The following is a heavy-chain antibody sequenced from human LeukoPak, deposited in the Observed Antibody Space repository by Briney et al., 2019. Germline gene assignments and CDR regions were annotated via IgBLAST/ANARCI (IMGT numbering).Heavy chain of an antibody. CDR1: GFTFSSYD. D-gene: IGHD3-22*01. Sequence: GGSLRLSCAASGFTFSSYDIHWVRQAPGKGLEWVAAIAYDGSNKYYADSVKGRFTISRDNSKKTLYLQMNGLRAEDTAVYYCARDQGVVVHGKYHYYGMDVWGQGTTVTVSS. J-gene: IGHJ6*02. V-gene: IGHV3-30*03. CDR3: ARDQGVVVHGKYHYYGMDV. CDR2: IAYDGSNK.